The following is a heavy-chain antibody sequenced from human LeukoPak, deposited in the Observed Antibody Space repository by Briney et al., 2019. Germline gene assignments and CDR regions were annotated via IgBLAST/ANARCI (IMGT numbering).Heavy chain of an antibody. D-gene: IGHD2/OR15-2a*01. CDR1: GFIFSSYA. CDR2: ISGSGSST. CDR3: AAISRAGDSTFAP. V-gene: IGHV3-23*01. Sequence: GGSLRLSCAASGFIFSSYAMSWVRQAPGKGLEWVSTISGSGSSTFDTDAVKGRFTISRDNSKNTLYLHMNSLRAEDTAVYYCAAISRAGDSTFAPWGQGTLVTVSS. J-gene: IGHJ5*02.